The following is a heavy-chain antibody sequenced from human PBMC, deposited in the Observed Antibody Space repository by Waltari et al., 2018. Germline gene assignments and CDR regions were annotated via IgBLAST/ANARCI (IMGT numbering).Heavy chain of an antibody. CDR3: ARSHRLTAAGTIDY. D-gene: IGHD6-13*01. CDR1: GYTFTTYG. J-gene: IGHJ4*02. Sequence: GQSGAEVKKPGASVKVSCKASGYTFTTYGISWVRQAPGQGLEWMGWISAYNANTKYAQRLQGRATMTTDTSASTVYMELRSLRSDDTAVYYCARSHRLTAAGTIDYWGQGTLVTVSS. V-gene: IGHV1-18*01. CDR2: ISAYNANT.